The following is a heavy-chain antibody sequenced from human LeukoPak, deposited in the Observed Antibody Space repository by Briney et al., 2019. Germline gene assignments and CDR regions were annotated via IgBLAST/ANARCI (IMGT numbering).Heavy chain of an antibody. Sequence: GGPLRLSCAASGFTFSSYGMHWVRQAPGKGLEWVAVISYDGSNKYYADSVKGRFTISRDNSKNTLYLQMNSLRAEDTAVYYCVKDRDIAARYYYGMDVWGQGTTVTVSS. CDR2: ISYDGSNK. J-gene: IGHJ6*02. D-gene: IGHD6-6*01. CDR3: VKDRDIAARYYYGMDV. CDR1: GFTFSSYG. V-gene: IGHV3-30*18.